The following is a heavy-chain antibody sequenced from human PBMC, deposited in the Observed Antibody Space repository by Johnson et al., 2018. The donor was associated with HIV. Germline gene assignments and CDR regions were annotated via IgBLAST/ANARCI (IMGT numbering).Heavy chain of an antibody. CDR3: VYDSSGYYAFDM. Sequence: VQLVESGGGLVQPGGSLRLSCAASGFTFSSYAMSWVRQAPGKGLEWVSAISGSGGSTYYADSVKGRFTISRDNSKNTLYLQMNSLRAEDTAVYYCVYDSSGYYAFDMWGQGTMVTVSS. CDR1: GFTFSSYA. CDR2: ISGSGGST. V-gene: IGHV3-23*04. D-gene: IGHD3-22*01. J-gene: IGHJ3*02.